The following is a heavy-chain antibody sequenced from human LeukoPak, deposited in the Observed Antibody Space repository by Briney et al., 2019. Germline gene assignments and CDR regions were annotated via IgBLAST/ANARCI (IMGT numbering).Heavy chain of an antibody. V-gene: IGHV4-34*01. J-gene: IGHJ5*02. D-gene: IGHD6-6*01. Sequence: SETLSLTCAVSGGSFSCYYWSWIRQPPGKGLEWIGEMNESGGTTYNPSLKSRVTMSVDPSKNQLSLKLTSVTAANTAVYYCARGLRAARLASWGQGILVTVSS. CDR3: ARGLRAARLAS. CDR2: MNESGGT. CDR1: GGSFSCYY.